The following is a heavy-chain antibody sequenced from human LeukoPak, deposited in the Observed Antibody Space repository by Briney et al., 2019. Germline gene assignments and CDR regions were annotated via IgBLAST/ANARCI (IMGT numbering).Heavy chain of an antibody. CDR2: ISYDGRDK. J-gene: IGHJ4*02. Sequence: GGSLRLSCAASGFSFSTYAIHWVRQAPGKGLEWVAVISYDGRDKHHVDSVKGRFIISRDNSKNTLYLQMNSLRAGDTAVYYCARDRVRIASYYFDSWGQGTLVTVSS. CDR1: GFSFSTYA. D-gene: IGHD6-13*01. V-gene: IGHV3-30*04. CDR3: ARDRVRIASYYFDS.